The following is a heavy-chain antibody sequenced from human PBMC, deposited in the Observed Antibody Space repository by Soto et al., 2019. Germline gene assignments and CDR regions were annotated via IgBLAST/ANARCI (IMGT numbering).Heavy chain of an antibody. CDR1: GGSISSGGYY. D-gene: IGHD5-12*01. V-gene: IGHV4-31*03. CDR3: ARGRGIVATINRSLLFDY. Sequence: QVQLQESGPGLVKPSQTLSLTCTVSGGSISSGGYYWSWIRQHPGKGLEWIGYIYYSGSTYYNPSLKSRVTLSVYTSKNRSSLKLSSVTAAGTAVYYCARGRGIVATINRSLLFDYWGQGTLVTVSS. CDR2: IYYSGST. J-gene: IGHJ4*02.